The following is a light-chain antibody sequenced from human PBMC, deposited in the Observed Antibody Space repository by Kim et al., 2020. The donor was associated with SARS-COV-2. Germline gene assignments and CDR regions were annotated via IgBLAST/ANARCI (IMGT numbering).Light chain of an antibody. V-gene: IGKV3-20*01. CDR3: QQYETLPLT. CDR1: QSVSVSY. CDR2: GTS. Sequence: ETVLTQFPGTLSLSPGETATLSCRASQSVSVSYLAWYQKKTGQPPRFLIYGTSSRAAGIPDRFRGSGFGTDFTLTISGLEPEDFAVYFCQQYETLPLTFGEGTRVDIK. J-gene: IGKJ4*01.